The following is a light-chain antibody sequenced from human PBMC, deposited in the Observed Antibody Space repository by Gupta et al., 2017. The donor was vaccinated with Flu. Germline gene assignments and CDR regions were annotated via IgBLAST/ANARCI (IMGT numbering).Light chain of an antibody. CDR3: RSYDSSLSAWV. CDR1: SSNIGAGYD. J-gene: IGLJ3*02. V-gene: IGLV1-40*01. Sequence: QSVLTPPPSVSGAPGQRVTISCTGSSSNIGAGYDVHWYPQLPGTAPKLLIYGSSKRPSGVPDRFSGSKSGTSASLTITGLQAEDEADYYCRSYDSSLSAWVFGGGTKLTVL. CDR2: GSS.